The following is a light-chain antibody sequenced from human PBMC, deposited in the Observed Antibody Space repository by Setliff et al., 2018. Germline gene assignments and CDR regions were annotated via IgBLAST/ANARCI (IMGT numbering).Light chain of an antibody. CDR2: EVS. J-gene: IGLJ1*01. Sequence: QSALAQPASVSGSPGQSITISCTGTSSDVGGYDYVSWYQQYPGKAPKIIIYEVSKRPSGGSNRFSGSKSGNTASLTISELQAEDEADYYCNSYTRRGTYVFGIGTKVT. CDR1: SSDVGGYDY. V-gene: IGLV2-14*01. CDR3: NSYTRRGTYV.